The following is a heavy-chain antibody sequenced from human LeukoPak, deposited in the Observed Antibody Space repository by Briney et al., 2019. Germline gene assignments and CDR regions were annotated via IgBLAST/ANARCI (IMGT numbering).Heavy chain of an antibody. CDR3: AKNRVVFNWNYAYYFDS. J-gene: IGHJ4*02. Sequence: GGSLRLSCAASGFTFRAYGMHWARQAPGRGLEWVAIISYDGSNQYYADSVRGRFTISRDNSKNTLYLQMNSLRGEDTALYYCAKNRVVFNWNYAYYFDSWGQGTLVTVSS. D-gene: IGHD1-7*01. V-gene: IGHV3-30*18. CDR2: ISYDGSNQ. CDR1: GFTFRAYG.